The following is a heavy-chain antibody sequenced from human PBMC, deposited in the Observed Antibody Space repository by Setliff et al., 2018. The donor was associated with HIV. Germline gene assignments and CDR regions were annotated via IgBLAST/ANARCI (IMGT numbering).Heavy chain of an antibody. D-gene: IGHD3-3*01. CDR2: IYHAGST. CDR3: TRDITAGFFLERASEY. V-gene: IGHV4-38-2*02. Sequence: PSETLSLTCTVTGYSISSGYYWAWIRQPPGKGLEWIGHIYHAGSTSYNPSLRSRVTISGDTSKNLFSLKLSSVTAADTAVYYCTRDITAGFFLERASEYWGQGTLVTVSS. J-gene: IGHJ4*02. CDR1: GYSISSGYY.